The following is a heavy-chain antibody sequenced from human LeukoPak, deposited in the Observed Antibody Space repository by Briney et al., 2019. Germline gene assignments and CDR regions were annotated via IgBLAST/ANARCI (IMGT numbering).Heavy chain of an antibody. J-gene: IGHJ4*02. D-gene: IGHD5-18*01. V-gene: IGHV1-2*02. CDR3: AGDQDSYGYGVDY. CDR2: INPKSSGT. CDR1: GYTFSAYY. Sequence: ASVKVSCKASGYTFSAYYMHWVRQAPGQGLEWMGWINPKSSGTNYAQKFQGRVTMTRDTSISTVYMELSRLTSADTAVYYCAGDQDSYGYGVDYWGQGSLVTVTS.